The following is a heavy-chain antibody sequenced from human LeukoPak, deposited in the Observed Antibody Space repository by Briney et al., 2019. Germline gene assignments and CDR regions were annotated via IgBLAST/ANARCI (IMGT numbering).Heavy chain of an antibody. J-gene: IGHJ4*02. CDR1: GFIFSSYG. Sequence: GGSLRLSCAPSGFIFSSYGMHWVRQAPGKGLEWISGISGSGASTYYADSVTGRFTISRDNSRNTLYLQMNSLRVEDTAVYYCARLGPASSGWPESFDYWGQGTLVTVSS. CDR2: ISGSGAST. V-gene: IGHV3-23*01. D-gene: IGHD6-19*01. CDR3: ARLGPASSGWPESFDY.